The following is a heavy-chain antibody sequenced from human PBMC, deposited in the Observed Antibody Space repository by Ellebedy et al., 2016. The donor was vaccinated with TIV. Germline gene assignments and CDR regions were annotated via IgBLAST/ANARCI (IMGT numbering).Heavy chain of an antibody. CDR2: ISSSSRYI. CDR1: GFSSSGYY. Sequence: GGSLRLSCAASGFSSSGYYMSWIRQAPGKGLEWVSYISSSSRYINYTDSVKGRFTISRDNAKNSLYLQMNSLRDEDTAVYYCARNGYEDVWGSYHHDYWGQGTLVTVSS. J-gene: IGHJ4*02. CDR3: ARNGYEDVWGSYHHDY. D-gene: IGHD3-16*02. V-gene: IGHV3-11*06.